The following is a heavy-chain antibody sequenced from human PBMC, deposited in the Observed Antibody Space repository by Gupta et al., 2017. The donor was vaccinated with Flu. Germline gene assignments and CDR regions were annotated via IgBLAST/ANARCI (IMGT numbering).Heavy chain of an antibody. CDR1: GGSISSRSYY. CDR2: IFSSGST. V-gene: IGHV4-39*01. J-gene: IGHJ5*02. CDR3: ARQPPTHNLFDP. Sequence: QLQLQESGPGLVQPSETLSLTCTVSGGSISSRSYYWAWIRQPPGKGLEWIGSIFSSGSTYYNPSLKSRVTISVDTSKNQFSLKLSSVTAADTTIYYCARQPPTHNLFDPWGQGTLVIVSS.